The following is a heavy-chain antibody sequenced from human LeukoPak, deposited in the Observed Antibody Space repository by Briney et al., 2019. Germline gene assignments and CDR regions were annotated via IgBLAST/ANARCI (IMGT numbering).Heavy chain of an antibody. CDR3: AGDWDSSSWRHYYYYYGMDV. V-gene: IGHV1-18*01. Sequence: ASVKVSCKASGYTFTSYGISWVRQAPGQGLEWMGWISAYNGNTNYAQKLQGRVTMTTDTSTSTAYMELRSLRSDDTAVYYCAGDWDSSSWRHYYYYYGMDVWGQGTTVTVSS. CDR2: ISAYNGNT. J-gene: IGHJ6*02. CDR1: GYTFTSYG. D-gene: IGHD6-13*01.